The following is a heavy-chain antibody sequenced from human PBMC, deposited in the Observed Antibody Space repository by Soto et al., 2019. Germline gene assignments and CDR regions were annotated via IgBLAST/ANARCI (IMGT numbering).Heavy chain of an antibody. V-gene: IGHV4-59*01. D-gene: IGHD2-8*02. CDR1: GDSSSTYY. CDR3: TRSYCADSVSCNWFDP. CDR2: INYSGRS. J-gene: IGHJ5*02. Sequence: QVQLQESGPGLVKSSKTLSLTCSVSGDSSSTYYWGWIRQPRGKGLEWIGYINYSGRSNHNPSLKSRLSISVDASKNQVSLKLTSVTAADTAVYYCTRSYCADSVSCNWFDPWGQGTLVVVSS.